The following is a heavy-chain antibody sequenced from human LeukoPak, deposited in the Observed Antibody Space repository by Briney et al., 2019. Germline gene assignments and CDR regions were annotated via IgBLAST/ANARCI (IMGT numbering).Heavy chain of an antibody. D-gene: IGHD1-1*01. V-gene: IGHV1-8*03. CDR3: ARTTGTTRGAFDI. CDR1: GYTFTSYD. J-gene: IGHJ3*02. CDR2: MNPNSGNT. Sequence: RASVKVSCKASGYTFTSYDINWVRQATGQGLEWMGWMNPNSGNTGYAQKFQGRVTITRNTSISTAYMELSSLRSEDTAVYYCARTTGTTRGAFDIWGQGTMVTVSS.